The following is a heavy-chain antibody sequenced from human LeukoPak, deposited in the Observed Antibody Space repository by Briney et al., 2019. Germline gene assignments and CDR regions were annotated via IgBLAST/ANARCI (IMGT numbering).Heavy chain of an antibody. Sequence: PGGSLRLSCAASGFTVSSNYMTWVRQAPGKVLEWVSVIHKNAITYYADTVKGRFTISRDNSKNMLYLQMNRLRAEDTAVYYCARSLRVRGVPDYMDVWGKGTTVIISS. CDR1: GFTVSSNY. CDR3: ARSLRVRGVPDYMDV. J-gene: IGHJ6*03. V-gene: IGHV3-53*01. CDR2: IHKNAIT. D-gene: IGHD3-10*01.